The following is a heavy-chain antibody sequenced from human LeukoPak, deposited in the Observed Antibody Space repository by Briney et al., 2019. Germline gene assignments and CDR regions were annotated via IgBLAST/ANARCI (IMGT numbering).Heavy chain of an antibody. J-gene: IGHJ6*03. Sequence: PSETLSLTCTVSGGSISNYYWSWIRQPPGKGLEWIGSIYYSGSTYYNPSLKSRVTISVDTSKNQFSLKLSSVTAADTAVYYCARVGYDFWSGYDYYYYMDVWGKGTTVTVSS. CDR3: ARVGYDFWSGYDYYYYMDV. CDR1: GGSISNYY. V-gene: IGHV4-59*12. CDR2: IYYSGST. D-gene: IGHD3-3*01.